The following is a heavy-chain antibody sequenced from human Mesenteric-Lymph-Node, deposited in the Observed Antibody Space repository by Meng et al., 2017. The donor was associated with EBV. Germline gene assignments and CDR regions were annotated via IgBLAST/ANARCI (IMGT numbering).Heavy chain of an antibody. Sequence: PSVTLSLACMFSGGSNTTTNYSWSWVRQPPGKGLEWLGGIYYSGITYYNPSLTSRVDLSVDTSKNRFSLKLFSLTTEDTAVYFCVRSRGWTQVEWFDPWGPGILVTVSS. D-gene: IGHD1-26*01. J-gene: IGHJ5*02. V-gene: IGHV4-39*01. CDR2: IYYSGIT. CDR1: GGSNTTTNYS. CDR3: VRSRGWTQVEWFDP.